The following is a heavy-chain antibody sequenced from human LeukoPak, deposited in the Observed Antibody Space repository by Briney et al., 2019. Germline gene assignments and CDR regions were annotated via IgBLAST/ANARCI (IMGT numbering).Heavy chain of an antibody. CDR3: ASGAGYSSGWYDY. V-gene: IGHV4-61*02. J-gene: IGHJ4*02. CDR1: GGSISNNNYY. Sequence: SETLSLTCTVSGGSISNNNYYWSWIRQPAGKGLEWIGRIYTSGSTNYNPSLKSRVTMSVDTSKNQFSLKLSSVTAADTAVYYCASGAGYSSGWYDYWGQGTLVTVSS. D-gene: IGHD6-19*01. CDR2: IYTSGST.